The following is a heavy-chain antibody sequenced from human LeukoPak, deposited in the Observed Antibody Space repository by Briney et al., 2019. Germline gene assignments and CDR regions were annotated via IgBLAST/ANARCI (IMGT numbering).Heavy chain of an antibody. J-gene: IGHJ4*02. CDR1: GFTFATYS. V-gene: IGHV3-30*04. CDR3: VRDRGVTAAGRFEY. D-gene: IGHD6-13*01. CDR2: ISRDGSEK. Sequence: GGSLRLSCTASGFTFATYSLHWVRQAPGKGLEWVAIISRDGSEKNYADSVKGRFTISRDNSKDTLYLQMDVLRADDTALYFCVRDRGVTAAGRFEYWGQGTLVTVSS.